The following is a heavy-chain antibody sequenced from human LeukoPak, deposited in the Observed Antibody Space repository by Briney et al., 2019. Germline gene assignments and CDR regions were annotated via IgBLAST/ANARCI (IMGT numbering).Heavy chain of an antibody. Sequence: SETPSLTCTVSAGSISTSSHYWGWIRQPPGKGLEWIGSMYYSGSTYFNPSLGSRLTISVDTSKNQFSLNVSSVTAGDSAVYYCARHVRRLNDAFDIWGQGTMVTVSS. CDR1: AGSISTSSHY. J-gene: IGHJ3*02. CDR2: MYYSGST. D-gene: IGHD6-25*01. V-gene: IGHV4-39*01. CDR3: ARHVRRLNDAFDI.